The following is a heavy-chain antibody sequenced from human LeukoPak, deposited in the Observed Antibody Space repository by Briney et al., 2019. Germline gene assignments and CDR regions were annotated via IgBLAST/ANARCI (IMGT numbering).Heavy chain of an antibody. CDR3: ATDSLDGSGSYSIDY. D-gene: IGHD3-10*01. V-gene: IGHV1-24*01. J-gene: IGHJ4*02. CDR1: GYTLTELS. CDR2: FDPEDGET. Sequence: ASVKVSCKVSGYTLTELSMHWVRQAPGKGLEWMGGFDPEDGETIYAQKFQGRVTMTEDTSTDTAYMELSSLRSEDTAVYYCATDSLDGSGSYSIDYWGQGTLVTVSS.